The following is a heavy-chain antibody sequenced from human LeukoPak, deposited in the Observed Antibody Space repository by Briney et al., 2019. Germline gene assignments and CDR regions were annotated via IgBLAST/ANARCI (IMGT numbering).Heavy chain of an antibody. J-gene: IGHJ6*02. CDR2: TNGDGTVT. V-gene: IGHV3-74*01. CDR1: GFSFTNYW. Sequence: GSLRLSCAASGFSFTNYWMHWVRQLPGKGPVWVSRTNGDGTVTSYADSVKGRFTISRDNAKNTLYLQMNNLRAEDTAVYYCARGRYYGMDVWGQGTTVTVSS. CDR3: ARGRYYGMDV.